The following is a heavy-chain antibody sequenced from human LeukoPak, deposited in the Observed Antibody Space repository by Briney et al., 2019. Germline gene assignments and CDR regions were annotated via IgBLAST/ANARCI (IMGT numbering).Heavy chain of an antibody. CDR3: AREGRRGFDP. V-gene: IGHV3-48*03. Sequence: PGGSLRLSCAASGFTFSSYEMNWVRQAPGKGLEWVSYISSSGSTIYYADSVKGRFTISRDNAKNSLYLQMNSLRAEDTAVYYCAREGRRGFDPWGQGTLVTVSS. CDR1: GFTFSSYE. CDR2: ISSSGSTI. J-gene: IGHJ5*02.